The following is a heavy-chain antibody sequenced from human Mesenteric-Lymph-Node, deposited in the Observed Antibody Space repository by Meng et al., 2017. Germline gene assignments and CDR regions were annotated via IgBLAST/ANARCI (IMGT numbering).Heavy chain of an antibody. CDR3: ATVRADCAGDCYASVIGFDI. CDR1: GFTFSTYV. V-gene: IGHV3-33*01. D-gene: IGHD2-21*02. CDR2: IWYDGSYK. J-gene: IGHJ3*02. Sequence: GESLKISCAASGFTFSTYVMHWVRQAPGKGLEWVAIIWYDGSYKFYADSVKGRFTISRDNSKNTLYLHMNSLRAEDTAVYYCATVRADCAGDCYASVIGFDIWGQGTMVTVSS.